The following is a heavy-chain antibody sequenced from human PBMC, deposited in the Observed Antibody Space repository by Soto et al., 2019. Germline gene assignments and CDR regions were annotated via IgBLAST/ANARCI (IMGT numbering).Heavy chain of an antibody. D-gene: IGHD3-3*01. CDR2: ISGSGGST. V-gene: IGHV3-23*01. J-gene: IGHJ6*02. CDR1: GFTFSSYA. Sequence: GGSLRLSCAASGFTFSSYAMSWVRQAPGKGLEWVSAISGSGGSTYYADSVKGRFTISRDNSKNTLYLQMNSLRAEDTAVYYCAKDGGITIFGVVKYYYYGMDVWGQGTTVTVSS. CDR3: AKDGGITIFGVVKYYYYGMDV.